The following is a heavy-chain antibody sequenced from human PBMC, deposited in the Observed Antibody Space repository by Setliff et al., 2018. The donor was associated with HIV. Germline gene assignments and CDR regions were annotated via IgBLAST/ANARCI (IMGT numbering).Heavy chain of an antibody. CDR3: ARVFLGLDSRAYSNWFDP. CDR2: IDPSAGAT. V-gene: IGHV1-46*01. D-gene: IGHD3-22*01. Sequence: ASVKVSCKPSGYTFTSYSMHWVRQAPGQGLEWMGIIDPSAGATSYAQKFQGRVTLTRDTSTSTVYMELSSLRSEDTAVYYCARVFLGLDSRAYSNWFDPWGQGTLVTSPQ. J-gene: IGHJ5*02. CDR1: GYTFTSYS.